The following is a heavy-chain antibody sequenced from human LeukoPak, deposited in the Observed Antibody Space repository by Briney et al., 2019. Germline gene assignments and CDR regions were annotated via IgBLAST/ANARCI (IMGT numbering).Heavy chain of an antibody. Sequence: GGSLRLSCAASGFTFSNYWMTWVRQAPGKGLEWVANIKEDGSEEYYVDSVKGRLSISRDNAQKSLYLQINGLRAEDTAVYYCVRGRRPDYRGQGTLVIVSS. V-gene: IGHV3-7*01. CDR1: GFTFSNYW. CDR3: VRGRRPDY. CDR2: IKEDGSEE. J-gene: IGHJ4*02.